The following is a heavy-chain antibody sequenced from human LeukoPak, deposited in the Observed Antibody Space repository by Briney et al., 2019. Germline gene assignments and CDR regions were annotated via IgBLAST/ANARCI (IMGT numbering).Heavy chain of an antibody. CDR1: GDSVSSNSVT. Sequence: SQTLSLTCAISGDSVSSNSVTWNWIKQSPSRGLEWLGRTYYRSTWYNDYAVSVRGRMTVNPDTSKNQFSLHLNSVTPEDTAVYYCARRLTQYDCFDPWGQGILVTVSS. CDR2: TYYRSTWYN. D-gene: IGHD2-2*01. J-gene: IGHJ5*02. V-gene: IGHV6-1*01. CDR3: ARRLTQYDCFDP.